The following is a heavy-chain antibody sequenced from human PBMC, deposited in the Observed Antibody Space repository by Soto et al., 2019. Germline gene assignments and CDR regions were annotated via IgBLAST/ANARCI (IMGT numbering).Heavy chain of an antibody. V-gene: IGHV4-39*01. CDR2: IYYSGSA. CDR3: ARRPLVRGIIPYYFDS. J-gene: IGHJ4*02. Sequence: QLQLQESGPGLVKPSETLSLTCTVSGGSINNSSFYWGWVRQPPGKRLEWIGSIYYSGSAYYNPSLKSRLTISVDTSKNQFSLNLSSVNAADTAVYFCARRPLVRGIIPYYFDSWGQGTLVTVSS. CDR1: GGSINNSSFY. D-gene: IGHD3-10*01.